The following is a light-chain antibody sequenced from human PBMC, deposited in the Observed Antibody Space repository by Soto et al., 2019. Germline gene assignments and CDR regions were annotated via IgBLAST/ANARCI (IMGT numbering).Light chain of an antibody. V-gene: IGLV2-11*01. CDR1: SSDIGGYNY. CDR2: DVS. CDR3: CSYAGSYTSSV. Sequence: QSALTQPASVSGSPGQWITISCTGTSSDIGGYNYVSWYQQHPGKAPKLIIYDVSKRPSGVPDRFSGSKSGNTASLTISGLQADDEADYYCCSYAGSYTSSVFGTGTKLTVL. J-gene: IGLJ1*01.